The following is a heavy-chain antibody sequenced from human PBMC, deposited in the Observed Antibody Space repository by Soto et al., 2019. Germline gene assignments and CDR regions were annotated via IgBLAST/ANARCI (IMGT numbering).Heavy chain of an antibody. Sequence: QVQLVQSEAEVQKPGASVKVSCKTSGYIFKNYGISWLRQAPGQGLEWLGWIYPKEDRANIAQNFQGRVTLTTDTPTSTAYIELRSLRFDDSAVYFCARDIDYDIDYWGQGTLVTVSS. CDR2: IYPKEDRA. J-gene: IGHJ4*02. V-gene: IGHV1-18*01. CDR3: ARDIDYDIDY. CDR1: GYIFKNYG. D-gene: IGHD4-17*01.